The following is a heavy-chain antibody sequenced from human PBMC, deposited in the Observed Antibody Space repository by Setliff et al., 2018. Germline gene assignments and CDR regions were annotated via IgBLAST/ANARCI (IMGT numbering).Heavy chain of an antibody. Sequence: PGGSLRLSCAASGFTFSSYWMHWVRQAPGKGLVWVSRINSDGSTTSFADSVKGRFTISRDNAKNTLYLQMNSLRAEDTAVYYCAGDQKSFSAGTSFYYWGQGTLVTVSS. V-gene: IGHV3-74*01. D-gene: IGHD6-13*01. J-gene: IGHJ4*02. CDR2: INSDGSTT. CDR1: GFTFSSYW. CDR3: AGDQKSFSAGTSFYY.